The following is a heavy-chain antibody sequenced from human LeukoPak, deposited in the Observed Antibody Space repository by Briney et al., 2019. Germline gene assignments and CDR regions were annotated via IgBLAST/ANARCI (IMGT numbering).Heavy chain of an antibody. Sequence: PGGSLRLSCAASGFIFSDYYMTWIRQAPGKGLEWVSYISSSGSSIYYASSVKGRLTNSRDNAKNSLFLQMSSLRAEDTALYYCAKGKRIYHNWGQGTLVTVSS. CDR1: GFIFSDYY. CDR2: ISSSGSSI. CDR3: AKGKRIYHN. V-gene: IGHV3-11*01. D-gene: IGHD2-2*02. J-gene: IGHJ1*01.